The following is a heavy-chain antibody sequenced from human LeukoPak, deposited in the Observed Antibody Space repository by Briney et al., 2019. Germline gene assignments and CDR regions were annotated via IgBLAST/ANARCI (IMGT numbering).Heavy chain of an antibody. J-gene: IGHJ6*03. Sequence: GGSLRLSCAASGFSFDDLGMTWVRQVPGKGLEWVAGINWNGASTGYADSVRGRFTISRDNAKNSLYLQLNSLRAEDTALYYCARAVCPTIKFCDSSYFMDVWGKGTTVNVS. V-gene: IGHV3-20*04. CDR2: INWNGAST. D-gene: IGHD6-6*01. CDR1: GFSFDDLG. CDR3: ARAVCPTIKFCDSSYFMDV.